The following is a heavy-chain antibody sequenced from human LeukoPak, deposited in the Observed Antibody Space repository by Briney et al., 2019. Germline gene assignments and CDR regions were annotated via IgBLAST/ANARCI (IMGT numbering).Heavy chain of an antibody. V-gene: IGHV4-4*07. CDR2: IYTSGST. CDR1: GGFISSYY. D-gene: IGHD2-2*02. CDR3: ARSGYCSSTSCYTRVRYFDY. Sequence: LETLSLTCTVSGGFISSYYWSWIRQPAGKGLEWIGRIYTSGSTNYNPSLKSRVTMSVDTSKNQFSLKLSSVTAADTAVYYCARSGYCSSTSCYTRVRYFDYWGQGTLVTVSS. J-gene: IGHJ4*02.